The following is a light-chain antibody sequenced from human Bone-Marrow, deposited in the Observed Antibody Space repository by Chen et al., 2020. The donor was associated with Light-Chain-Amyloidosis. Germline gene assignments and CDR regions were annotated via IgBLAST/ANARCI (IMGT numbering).Light chain of an antibody. J-gene: IGLJ3*02. CDR2: DDS. Sequence: SYVLTQPSSVSVAPGQTATIACGGNNIGSTSVHWYQQTPGQAPLLVVYDDSDRPSGIPERLYGYNYGNTATLTISRVEDGDEAEYYCQVWDRSSDRPVFGGGTKLTVL. V-gene: IGLV3-21*02. CDR3: QVWDRSSDRPV. CDR1: NIGSTS.